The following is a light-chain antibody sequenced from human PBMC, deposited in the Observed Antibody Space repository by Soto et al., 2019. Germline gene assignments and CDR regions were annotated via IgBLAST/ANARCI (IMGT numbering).Light chain of an antibody. V-gene: IGLV1-51*02. CDR1: SSXIGNNY. CDR2: ENN. CDR3: GTWDSSLSAGV. Sequence: QSVLTQPPSVSAAPGQKVTISCXGSSSXIGNNYVSWYQQLPGTAPKLLIYENNKRPSGIPDRFSGSKSGTSATLGITGLQTGDEADYYCGTWDSSLSAGVFGGGTKLTVL. J-gene: IGLJ3*02.